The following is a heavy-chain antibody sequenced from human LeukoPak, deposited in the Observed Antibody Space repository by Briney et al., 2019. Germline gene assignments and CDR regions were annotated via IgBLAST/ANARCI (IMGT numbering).Heavy chain of an antibody. CDR1: GYTFTGYY. CDR3: ARAGDYVGRSPTDY. CDR2: INPNSGGT. J-gene: IGHJ4*02. D-gene: IGHD4-17*01. Sequence: ASVKVSCKASGYTFTGYYMHWVRQAPGQGLEWMGWINPNSGGTNYAQKFQGRVTITADEPTSTAYMELSSLRSEDTAVYYCARAGDYVGRSPTDYWGQGTLVTVSS. V-gene: IGHV1-2*02.